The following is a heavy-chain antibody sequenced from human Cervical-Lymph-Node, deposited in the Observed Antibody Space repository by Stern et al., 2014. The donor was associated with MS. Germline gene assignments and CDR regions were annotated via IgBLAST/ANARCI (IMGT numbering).Heavy chain of an antibody. V-gene: IGHV1-69*01. CDR1: GGIFTELA. Sequence: VQLGQSGAEVKRPGSSVKVSCKASGGIFTELAISWVRQAPRQGLEWMGGIIPVFGTANYAPKFQGRVTFTADESTSTVYMELSRLRSDDTAVYYCARDSDLGNGGYGMDVWGQGTTVTVSS. CDR2: IIPVFGTA. CDR3: ARDSDLGNGGYGMDV. D-gene: IGHD2-8*01. J-gene: IGHJ6*02.